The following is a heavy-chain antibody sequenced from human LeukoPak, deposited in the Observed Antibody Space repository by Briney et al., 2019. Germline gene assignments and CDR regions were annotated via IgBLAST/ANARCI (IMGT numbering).Heavy chain of an antibody. J-gene: IGHJ4*02. V-gene: IGHV1-24*01. CDR2: FDPEDGET. CDR1: GYTLTELS. CDR3: ATPAYCGGDCYSFDY. D-gene: IGHD2-21*01. Sequence: ASVKVSCKVSGYTLTELSMHWVRQAPGKGLEWMGGFDPEDGETIYAQKFQGRVTMTEDTSTDTAYMELSSLGSEDTAVYYCATPAYCGGDCYSFDYWGQGTLVTVSS.